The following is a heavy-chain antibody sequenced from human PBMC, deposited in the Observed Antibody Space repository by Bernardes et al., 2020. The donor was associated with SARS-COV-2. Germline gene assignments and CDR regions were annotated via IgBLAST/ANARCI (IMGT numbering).Heavy chain of an antibody. CDR1: GFTFSSYA. D-gene: IGHD3-16*01. Sequence: GGSLRLSCAASGFTFSSYAMSWVRQAPGKGLEWVSAISGSGGSTYYADSVKGRFTISRDNSKNTLYLQMNSLRAEDTAVYYCATSPWGVIGVFYGMDVWGQGTTVTVSS. J-gene: IGHJ6*02. CDR2: ISGSGGST. V-gene: IGHV3-23*01. CDR3: ATSPWGVIGVFYGMDV.